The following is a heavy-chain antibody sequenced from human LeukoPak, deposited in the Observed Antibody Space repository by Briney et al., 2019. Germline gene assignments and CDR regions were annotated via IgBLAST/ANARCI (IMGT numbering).Heavy chain of an antibody. V-gene: IGHV4-39*07. Sequence: SETLSLTCTVSGGSISSYTSYWGWIRQPPGKGLEWIGNIYYSGSTYYNPSLKSRVTISVDKSKNQFSLKLSSVTAADTAVYYCARNPRTREIVWGSAAWTDWFDPWGQGTLVTVSS. D-gene: IGHD3/OR15-3a*01. CDR3: ARNPRTREIVWGSAAWTDWFDP. J-gene: IGHJ5*02. CDR1: GGSISSYTSY. CDR2: IYYSGST.